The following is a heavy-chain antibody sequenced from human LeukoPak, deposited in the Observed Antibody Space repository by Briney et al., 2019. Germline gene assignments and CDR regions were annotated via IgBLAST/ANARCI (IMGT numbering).Heavy chain of an antibody. D-gene: IGHD2-21*02. CDR1: GYSFTTYW. V-gene: IGHV5-51*01. CDR3: ARQGRIVVVTTTHDAFDI. J-gene: IGHJ3*02. Sequence: ESLKISCTGFGYSFTTYWIGWVRQMPGKGLEWMGIIYPGDSDARYSPSLQGQVTISVDKSISTAYLQWSSLKASDTAMYYCARQGRIVVVTTTHDAFDIWGQGTMVTVSS. CDR2: IYPGDSDA.